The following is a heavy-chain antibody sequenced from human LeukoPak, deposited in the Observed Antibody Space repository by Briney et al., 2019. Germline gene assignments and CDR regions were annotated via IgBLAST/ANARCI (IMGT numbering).Heavy chain of an antibody. V-gene: IGHV1-69*04. D-gene: IGHD3-22*01. CDR2: IIPMLGIA. J-gene: IGHJ3*02. CDR1: GGTFSSYA. CDR3: ARDTVPYYYDSSGYYYKRNDAFDI. Sequence: ASVTVSCKASGGTFSSYAISWVRQAPGEGLEWMGRIIPMLGIANYAQKLQGRVTMTTDTSTSTAYKELRSLRSDDTAVYYCARDTVPYYYDSSGYYYKRNDAFDIWGQGTMVTVSS.